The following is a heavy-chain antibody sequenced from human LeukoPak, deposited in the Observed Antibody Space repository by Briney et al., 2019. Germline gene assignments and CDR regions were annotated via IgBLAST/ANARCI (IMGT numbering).Heavy chain of an antibody. Sequence: SGGSLRLSCAASGFTFSTCAMSWVRQAPGKGLEWVSGISGTTSGTYYADSVKGRFTISRDNSKNTLYLQMNSLRAEDTAVYYCATYYYDSSGSHYWGQGTLVTVPS. D-gene: IGHD3-22*01. V-gene: IGHV3-23*01. J-gene: IGHJ4*02. CDR2: ISGTTSGT. CDR3: ATYYYDSSGSHY. CDR1: GFTFSTCA.